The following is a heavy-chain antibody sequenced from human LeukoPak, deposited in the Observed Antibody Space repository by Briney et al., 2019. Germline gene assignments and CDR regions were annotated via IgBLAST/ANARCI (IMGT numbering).Heavy chain of an antibody. V-gene: IGHV4-31*03. CDR2: IYYSGST. CDR3: ARKPTMVRGSEWYFDL. J-gene: IGHJ2*01. CDR1: GGSISSGGYY. Sequence: SETLSLTCTVSGGSISSGGYYWSWIRQHPGKGLEWIGYIYYSGSTYYNPSLKSRVTISVDTSKNQFSLKLSSVTAADTAVYYCARKPTMVRGSEWYFDLWGRGTLVTVSS. D-gene: IGHD3-10*01.